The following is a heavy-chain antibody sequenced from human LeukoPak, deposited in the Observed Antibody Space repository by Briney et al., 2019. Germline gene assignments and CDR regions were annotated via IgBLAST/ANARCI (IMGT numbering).Heavy chain of an antibody. V-gene: IGHV3-23*01. CDR2: ISGSGYYT. CDR3: AKDKMKWELGDAFDI. CDR1: GSGFTFGNLG. D-gene: IGHD1-26*01. J-gene: IGHJ3*02. Sequence: GGSLRLSCEASGSGFTFGNLGMSWFRQAPGKGLEWLSGISGSGYYTYYADSVKGRFTISRDNSKNTLYIEMNSLRAEDTAVYYCAKDKMKWELGDAFDIWGQGTMVTVSS.